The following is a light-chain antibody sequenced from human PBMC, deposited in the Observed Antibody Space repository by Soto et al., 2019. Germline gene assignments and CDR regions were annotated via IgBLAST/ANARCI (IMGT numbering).Light chain of an antibody. CDR3: QQYGSAPLT. Sequence: EIVLTRSPGTLSLSPGESATLSCRASQSVRSSYVAWYQQKPGQAPRLLIYGASSRATGIPDRFSGSGSGTDFTLTISRLEPEDFAVYYCQQYGSAPLTFGGGTKVEIK. CDR2: GAS. V-gene: IGKV3-20*01. J-gene: IGKJ4*01. CDR1: QSVRSSY.